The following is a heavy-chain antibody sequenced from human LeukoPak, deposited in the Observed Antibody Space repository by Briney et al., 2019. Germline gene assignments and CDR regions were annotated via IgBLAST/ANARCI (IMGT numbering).Heavy chain of an antibody. Sequence: ASVKVSCKASGYTFTSYGISWVRQAPGQGLEWMGWISGSNGNTNYAQKLQGRVTMTTDTSTSTAYMELSSLRSEDTAVYYCARDNGGTAMAYYYYYYMDVWGKGTTVTISS. CDR1: GYTFTSYG. CDR2: ISGSNGNT. D-gene: IGHD5-18*01. V-gene: IGHV1-18*01. J-gene: IGHJ6*03. CDR3: ARDNGGTAMAYYYYYYMDV.